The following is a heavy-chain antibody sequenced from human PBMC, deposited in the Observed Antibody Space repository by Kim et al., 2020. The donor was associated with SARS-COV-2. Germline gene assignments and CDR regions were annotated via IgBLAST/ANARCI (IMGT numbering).Heavy chain of an antibody. V-gene: IGHV3-33*01. D-gene: IGHD3-10*01. Sequence: GGSLRLSCAASGFTFSSYGMHWVRQVPGKGLEWVAVIWYDGSNKYYADSVKGRFTISRDNSKNTLYLQMNSLRAEDTAVYYCARAGSSITMVRGVIIKSGNWSDPWGQGTLVTVSS. CDR2: IWYDGSNK. J-gene: IGHJ5*02. CDR1: GFTFSSYG. CDR3: ARAGSSITMVRGVIIKSGNWSDP.